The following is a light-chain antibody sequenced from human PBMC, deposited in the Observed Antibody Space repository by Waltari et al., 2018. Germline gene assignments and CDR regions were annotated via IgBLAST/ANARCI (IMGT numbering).Light chain of an antibody. J-gene: IGLJ2*01. CDR1: SSNIGSNY. Sequence: QSVLTQPPSASGTPGQRVTLSCSGGSSNIGSNYVYWYEQLPETAPRLLIYRNNQRPSWVPDRFSGSKSGTSASLAISGLRSEDEADYYCAAWDDSLSGVVFGGGTKVTVL. CDR3: AAWDDSLSGVV. CDR2: RNN. V-gene: IGLV1-47*01.